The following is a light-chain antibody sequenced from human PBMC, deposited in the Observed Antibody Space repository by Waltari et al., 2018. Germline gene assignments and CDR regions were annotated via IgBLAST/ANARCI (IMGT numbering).Light chain of an antibody. Sequence: QSALTQPASVSGSPGKSITISCTGANSDVGGYKYVSWYQQYPGKAPKLIIYDVTQRPSGISNRFSGSKSGNTASLTISGLQTEDEAYYHCGSYTARSTYVFGTGTKVTVL. J-gene: IGLJ1*01. CDR3: GSYTARSTYV. CDR1: NSDVGGYKY. V-gene: IGLV2-14*03. CDR2: DVT.